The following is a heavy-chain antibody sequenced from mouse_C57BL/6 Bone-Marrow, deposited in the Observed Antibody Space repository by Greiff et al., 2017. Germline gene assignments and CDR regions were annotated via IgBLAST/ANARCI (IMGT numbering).Heavy chain of an antibody. CDR3: TQAYYSNYPY. J-gene: IGHJ4*01. Sequence: EVQLVASGAELVRPGASVKLSCTASGFNIKDDYMHWVKQRPEQGLEWIGWIDPENGDTEYASKFQGKATITADTSSNTAYLQLSSLTSEDTAVYYCTQAYYSNYPYWGQGTSVTVSS. CDR1: GFNIKDDY. CDR2: IDPENGDT. V-gene: IGHV14-4*01. D-gene: IGHD2-5*01.